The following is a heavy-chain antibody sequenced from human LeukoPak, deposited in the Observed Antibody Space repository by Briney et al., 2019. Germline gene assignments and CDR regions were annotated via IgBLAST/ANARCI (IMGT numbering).Heavy chain of an antibody. CDR2: IITIFGIA. CDR1: GGTFSSYA. V-gene: IGHV1-69*10. J-gene: IGHJ3*02. Sequence: ASVKVSCKASGGTFSSYAISWVRQAPRQGLEWMGGIITIFGIANYAQKFQDRVTITADKTTGTAYMELSSLRSEDTAVYYCARDLNQYYDSSGLWVRDTEDAFDIWGQGTMVTVSS. D-gene: IGHD3-22*01. CDR3: ARDLNQYYDSSGLWVRDTEDAFDI.